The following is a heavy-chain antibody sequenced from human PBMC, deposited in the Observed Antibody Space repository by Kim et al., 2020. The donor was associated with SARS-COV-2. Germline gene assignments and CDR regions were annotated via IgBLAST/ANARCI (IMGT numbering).Heavy chain of an antibody. J-gene: IGHJ5*02. CDR1: GFTFSSYW. CDR3: ARGDIVVVPAALRGDNWFDP. Sequence: GGSLRLSCAASGFTFSSYWMHWVRQAPGKGLVWVSRINSDGSSTSYADSVKGRFTISRDNAKNTLYLQMNSLRAEDTAVYYCARGDIVVVPAALRGDNWFDPWGQGTLVTVSS. CDR2: INSDGSST. V-gene: IGHV3-74*01. D-gene: IGHD2-2*01.